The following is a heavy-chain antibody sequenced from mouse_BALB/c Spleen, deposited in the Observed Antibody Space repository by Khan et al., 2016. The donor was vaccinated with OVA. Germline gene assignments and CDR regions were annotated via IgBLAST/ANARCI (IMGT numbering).Heavy chain of an antibody. CDR1: GFSLSRYN. V-gene: IGHV2-6-4*01. Sequence: QMQLEESGPGLVAPSQSLSITCTVSGFSLSRYNIHWVRQPPGKGLEWLGMIWGGGGTDYNSTLKSRLNISKDNSKSQVFLKMNSLQTDDTAMYYCARAYYRYDGYYAMDYWGSRNLSHRRL. CDR2: IWGGGGT. J-gene: IGHJ4*01. D-gene: IGHD2-14*01. CDR3: ARAYYRYDGYYAMDY.